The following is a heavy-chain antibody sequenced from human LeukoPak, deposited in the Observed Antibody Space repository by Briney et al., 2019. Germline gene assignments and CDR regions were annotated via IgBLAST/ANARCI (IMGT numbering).Heavy chain of an antibody. CDR3: AGGPTYYYDSSGYWPSYYFDY. CDR1: GGTFSSYA. Sequence: EASVKVSCKASGGTFSSYAISWVRQAPGQGLEWMGGIIPIFGTANYAQKFQGRVTITADESTSTAYMELSSLRSEDTAVYYCAGGPTYYYDSSGYWPSYYFDYWGQGTLVTVSS. J-gene: IGHJ4*02. V-gene: IGHV1-69*01. CDR2: IIPIFGTA. D-gene: IGHD3-22*01.